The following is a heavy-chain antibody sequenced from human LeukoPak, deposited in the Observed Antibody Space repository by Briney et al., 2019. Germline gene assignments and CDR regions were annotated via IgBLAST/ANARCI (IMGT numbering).Heavy chain of an antibody. J-gene: IGHJ4*02. CDR2: IFGSGGSA. V-gene: IGHV3-23*01. Sequence: GGSLRLSCAASGFTFNSYATYWVRQAPGKGLKWVSGIFGSGGSAHYADSVKGRFTISRDNSKNTVYLQMGSLRVEDTAVYYCGKTTTGYSSGRYPGWPVDYWGQGTLVTVSS. CDR1: GFTFNSYA. D-gene: IGHD6-19*01. CDR3: GKTTTGYSSGRYPGWPVDY.